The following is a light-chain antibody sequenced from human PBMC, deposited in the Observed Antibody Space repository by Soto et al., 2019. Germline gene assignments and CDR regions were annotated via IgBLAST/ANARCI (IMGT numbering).Light chain of an antibody. J-gene: IGLJ1*01. CDR3: SSYTSSSTYV. CDR1: SSDVGSYNG. CDR2: DVS. V-gene: IGLV2-18*02. Sequence: ALTQPPSVSGSPGQSVTLSCTGTSSDVGSYNGVSWYQQPPGTAPKLMIYDVSNRPSGVPDRFSGSKSGNTASLTISGLQAEDEGDYYCSSYTSSSTYVFGTGTKLTVL.